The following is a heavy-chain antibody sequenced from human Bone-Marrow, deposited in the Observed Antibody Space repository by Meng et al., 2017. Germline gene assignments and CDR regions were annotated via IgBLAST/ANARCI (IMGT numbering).Heavy chain of an antibody. J-gene: IGHJ1*01. CDR3: AKNQDGSGSYYSEYFQH. V-gene: IGHV3-23*01. CDR1: GFTFSSYA. Sequence: ESLKLSCAASGFTFSSYAMSWVRQAPGKGLEWVSAISGSGGSTYYADSVKGRFTISRDNAKNSLYLQMNSLRAEDTAVYYCAKNQDGSGSYYSEYFQHWGQGTLVTVSS. CDR2: ISGSGGST. D-gene: IGHD1-26*01.